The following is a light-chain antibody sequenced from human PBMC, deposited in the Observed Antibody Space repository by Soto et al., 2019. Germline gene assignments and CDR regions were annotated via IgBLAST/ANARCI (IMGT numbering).Light chain of an antibody. V-gene: IGKV1-5*01. Sequence: DIQMTQSPSTLSASVGDRVTITCRASQSISGWLAWYQQKPGRAPKLLIFDASTLESGVPSRFSGSGSGTEFTLTISNLQPDDFATYYCQQYNLYWTFGQGTRVEIK. CDR3: QQYNLYWT. CDR1: QSISGW. CDR2: DAS. J-gene: IGKJ1*01.